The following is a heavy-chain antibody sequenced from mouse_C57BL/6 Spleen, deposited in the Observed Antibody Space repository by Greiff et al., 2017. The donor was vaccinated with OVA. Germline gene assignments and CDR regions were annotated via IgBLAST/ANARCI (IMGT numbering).Heavy chain of an antibody. CDR2: IHPNSGST. D-gene: IGHD2-3*01. CDR3: ARRDGMGYDAMGY. J-gene: IGHJ4*01. Sequence: VQLQQPGAELVTPGASVKLSCKASGYTFTSYWMHWVKQRPGQGLEWIGMIHPNSGSTNYHEKFKSKATLTVDKSSSTAYMQLSSLTSEDSAVYYGARRDGMGYDAMGYWGQGTSFTVSS. V-gene: IGHV1-64*01. CDR1: GYTFTSYW.